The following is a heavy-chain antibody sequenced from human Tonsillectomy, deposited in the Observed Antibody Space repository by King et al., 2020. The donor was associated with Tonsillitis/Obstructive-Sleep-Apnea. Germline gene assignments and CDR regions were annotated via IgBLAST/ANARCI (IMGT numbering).Heavy chain of an antibody. CDR3: ARDVTGNLDF. CDR2: INQDGTTK. D-gene: IGHD2-21*02. CDR1: GYTLSNYW. Sequence: VQLVESGGGLVQPGGSLRISCAASGYTLSNYWMAWVRQAPGKGPEWVANINQDGTTKNHIDSVKGRFTISRDNAKNSLYLQMNSLRAEDTAFYYCARDVTGNLDFWGQGTLVTVSS. V-gene: IGHV3-7*03. J-gene: IGHJ4*02.